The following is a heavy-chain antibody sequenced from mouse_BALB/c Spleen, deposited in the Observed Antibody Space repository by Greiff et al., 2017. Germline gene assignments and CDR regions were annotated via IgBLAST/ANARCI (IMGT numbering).Heavy chain of an antibody. V-gene: IGHV15-2*02. CDR3: AMPIYDGYYGPFAY. Sequence: QVQLQQSGSELRSPGSSVKLSCKDFDSEVFPIAYMSWVRQKPGHGFEWIGVILPSIGRTIYGERFEDKATLDSDTVSNTAYLELNSLTSEDSAIYYCAMPIYDGYYGPFAYWGQGTLVTVSA. D-gene: IGHD2-3*01. CDR2: ILPSIGRT. CDR1: DSEVFPIAY. J-gene: IGHJ3*01.